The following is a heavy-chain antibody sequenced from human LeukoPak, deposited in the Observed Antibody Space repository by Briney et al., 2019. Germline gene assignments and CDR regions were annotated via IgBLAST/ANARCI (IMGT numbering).Heavy chain of an antibody. CDR3: ARGYNDNSPKRNHKPLVYFDY. D-gene: IGHD3-9*01. Sequence: ASVKVSCKASGYTFTGYYMHWVRQAPGQGLEWMGWINPNSGGTNYAQKFQGRVIMTRDTSISTAYMELSRLRSDDTAVYYCARGYNDNSPKRNHKPLVYFDYWGQGTLVTVSS. CDR1: GYTFTGYY. CDR2: INPNSGGT. V-gene: IGHV1-2*02. J-gene: IGHJ4*02.